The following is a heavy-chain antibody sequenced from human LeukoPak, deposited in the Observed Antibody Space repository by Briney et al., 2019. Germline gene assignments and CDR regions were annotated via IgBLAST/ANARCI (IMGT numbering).Heavy chain of an antibody. D-gene: IGHD4-23*01. V-gene: IGHV3-11*04. Sequence: PGGSLRLSCAASGFTFSDYYMSWIRQAPGKGLEWVSYISSSGSTIYYADSVKGRFTISRDNAKNSLYLQMNSLRAEDTAVYYCARVDPRWRNAFDIWGQGTMVTVSS. CDR2: ISSSGSTI. CDR1: GFTFSDYY. CDR3: ARVDPRWRNAFDI. J-gene: IGHJ3*02.